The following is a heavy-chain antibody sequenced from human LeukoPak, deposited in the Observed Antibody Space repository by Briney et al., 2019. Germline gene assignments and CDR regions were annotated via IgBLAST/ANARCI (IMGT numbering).Heavy chain of an antibody. CDR3: AREVPENFNFDY. V-gene: IGHV1-46*01. J-gene: IGHJ4*02. Sequence: ASVKASCKASGYTFTGYYTHWVRQAPGQGLAWMGIMKPSGGSTLYAQKFQGRVTVTSDMSTSTVYVELSSLRSEDTAVYYCAREVPENFNFDYWGQGTRVTVSS. CDR2: MKPSGGST. CDR1: GYTFTGYY. D-gene: IGHD2/OR15-2a*01.